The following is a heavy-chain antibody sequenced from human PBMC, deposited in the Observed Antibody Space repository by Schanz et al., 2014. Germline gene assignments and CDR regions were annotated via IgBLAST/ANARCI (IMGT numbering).Heavy chain of an antibody. D-gene: IGHD3-3*01. CDR1: GGSLSGYY. V-gene: IGHV4-34*01. CDR3: ARGYDFWSGLRGGDY. CDR2: INQSGRA. Sequence: QVQLQQWGAGLLKPSETLSLSCAVYGGSLSGYYWGWVRQPPRKGLEWIGEINQSGRASYNPSLKSRFTISVDTSNNQFPLKVTSVTAADTALYFCARGYDFWSGLRGGDYWGQGTLVTVSS. J-gene: IGHJ4*02.